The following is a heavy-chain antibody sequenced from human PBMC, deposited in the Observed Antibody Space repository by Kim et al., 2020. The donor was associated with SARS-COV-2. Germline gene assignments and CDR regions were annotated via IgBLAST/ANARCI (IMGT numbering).Heavy chain of an antibody. V-gene: IGHV4-4*02. D-gene: IGHD4-17*01. CDR3: ARARNYGGIDY. J-gene: IGHJ4*02. Sequence: TNSNPSLKSLVTISVDKSKIQFSLKLSSVTAADTAVYYCARARNYGGIDYWGQGTLVTVSS. CDR2: T.